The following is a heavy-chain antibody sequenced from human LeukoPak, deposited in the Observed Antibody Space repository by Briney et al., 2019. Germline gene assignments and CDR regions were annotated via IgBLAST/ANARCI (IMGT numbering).Heavy chain of an antibody. Sequence: SETLSLTCAVYGGSFSGYYWSWIRQPPGKGLEWIGEINHSGSTNYNPSLKSRVTISVDTSKNQFSLKLSSVTAADTAVYYCASLRFLEWQYVDYWGQGTLVTVSS. CDR3: ASLRFLEWQYVDY. V-gene: IGHV4-34*01. CDR1: GGSFSGYY. CDR2: INHSGST. J-gene: IGHJ4*02. D-gene: IGHD3-3*01.